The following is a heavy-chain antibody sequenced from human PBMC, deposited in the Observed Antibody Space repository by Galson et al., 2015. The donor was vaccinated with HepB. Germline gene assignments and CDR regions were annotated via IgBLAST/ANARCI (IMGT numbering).Heavy chain of an antibody. CDR3: ARYQGDWGAFDI. V-gene: IGHV3-33*01. J-gene: IGHJ3*02. CDR2: IWYGGSKQ. CDR1: GFTFSGYG. D-gene: IGHD7-27*01. Sequence: SLRLSCAASGFTFSGYGMHWVRQAPGKGLEWVAVIWYGGSKQYYADSVKGRFTISRDNSGNTLYMQVNSLRVEDTAVYYCARYQGDWGAFDIWGQGTMVTVSS.